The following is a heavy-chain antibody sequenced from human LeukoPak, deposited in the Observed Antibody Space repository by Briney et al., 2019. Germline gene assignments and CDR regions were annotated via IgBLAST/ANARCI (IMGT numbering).Heavy chain of an antibody. CDR1: GYTFTSYY. Sequence: GASVKVSCKASGYTFTSYYMHWVRQAPGQGLEWMGIINPSGGSTSYAQKFQGRVTMTRDMSTSTVYMELSSLRSEDTAVYYCARGGLGYCSGGSCYSNWFDPWGQGTLVTVSS. D-gene: IGHD2-15*01. CDR2: INPSGGST. CDR3: ARGGLGYCSGGSCYSNWFDP. V-gene: IGHV1-46*01. J-gene: IGHJ5*02.